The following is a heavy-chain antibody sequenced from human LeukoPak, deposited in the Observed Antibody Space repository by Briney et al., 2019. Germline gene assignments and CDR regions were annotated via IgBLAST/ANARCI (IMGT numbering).Heavy chain of an antibody. CDR2: ISTSSTYT. Sequence: PGGSLRLSCAASGFTFSDYYMSWIRQAPGKGLEWLSYISTSSTYTNYVDSVKGRFTISRDNAKNSLYLQMNSLRAEDTAVYYCARDGGRKYGSGSSSYYYYYGMDVWGQGTTVTVSS. V-gene: IGHV3-11*06. D-gene: IGHD3-10*01. J-gene: IGHJ6*02. CDR3: ARDGGRKYGSGSSSYYYYYGMDV. CDR1: GFTFSDYY.